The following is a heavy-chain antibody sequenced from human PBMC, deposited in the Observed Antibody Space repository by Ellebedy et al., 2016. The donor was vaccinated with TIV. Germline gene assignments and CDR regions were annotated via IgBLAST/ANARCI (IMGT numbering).Heavy chain of an antibody. J-gene: IGHJ4*02. CDR3: ARVGDYHDSTGHSYHYLDY. Sequence: GESLKISCAASGFTFSTYAMHWVRQAPGKGLEWVAVISYDGATTSYADSVKGRFTISRDISRNTLYLQMNSLRPEDTAVYSCARVGDYHDSTGHSYHYLDYWGQGALVTVSS. V-gene: IGHV3-30*03. CDR2: ISYDGATT. CDR1: GFTFSTYA. D-gene: IGHD3-22*01.